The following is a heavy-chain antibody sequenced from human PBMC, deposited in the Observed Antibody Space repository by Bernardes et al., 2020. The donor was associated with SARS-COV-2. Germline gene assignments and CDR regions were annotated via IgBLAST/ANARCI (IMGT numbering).Heavy chain of an antibody. Sequence: ASVKVSCKASGYTFTDYYLHWVRQAPGQGLEWMGWIYPKTGDTNYAQKFQGRVTMTRDTSISTAYMELRRLGSDDTAMYFCGSVTWNQYDPFDLWGQGTMVTVCS. CDR1: GYTFTDYY. J-gene: IGHJ3*01. D-gene: IGHD1-1*01. CDR2: IYPKTGDT. CDR3: GSVTWNQYDPFDL. V-gene: IGHV1-2*02.